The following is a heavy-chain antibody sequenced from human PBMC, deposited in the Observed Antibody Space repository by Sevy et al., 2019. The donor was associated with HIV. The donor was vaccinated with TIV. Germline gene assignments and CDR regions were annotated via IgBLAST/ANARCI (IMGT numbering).Heavy chain of an antibody. D-gene: IGHD6-13*01. CDR3: ARLGSTTWYLFEY. J-gene: IGHJ4*02. CDR2: IYNSGTT. Sequence: SETLSLTCTVSGDSISSSNYYWGWIRQPPGKGLEWIGSIYNSGTTYYNPSLESRLTLSVDTSKNQFSLKLRFVTAADTAVYYCARLGSTTWYLFEYWGQGTLVTVSS. CDR1: GDSISSSNYY. V-gene: IGHV4-39*01.